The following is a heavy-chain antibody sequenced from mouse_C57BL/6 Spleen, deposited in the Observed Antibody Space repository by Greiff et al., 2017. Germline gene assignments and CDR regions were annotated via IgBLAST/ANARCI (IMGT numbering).Heavy chain of an antibody. V-gene: IGHV1-82*01. J-gene: IGHJ2*01. CDR1: GYAFRSSW. Sequence: QVQLQQSGPELVKPGASVKISCKASGYAFRSSWMNWVKQRPGKGLEWIGRIYPGDGDTNYNGKFKGKATLTADKSSSTAYMQLSSLTSEDSAVYFCARSNYYGSSYDFDYWGQGTTLTVSS. CDR3: ARSNYYGSSYDFDY. CDR2: IYPGDGDT. D-gene: IGHD1-1*01.